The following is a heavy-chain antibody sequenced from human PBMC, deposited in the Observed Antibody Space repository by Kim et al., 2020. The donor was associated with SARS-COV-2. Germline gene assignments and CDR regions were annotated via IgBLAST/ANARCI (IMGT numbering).Heavy chain of an antibody. V-gene: IGHV4-4*02. CDR3: ARTGGTNY. J-gene: IGHJ4*02. Sequence: SGSTKYNPSLKSRVTISVDKSKNQFSLTLTSVTAADTAVYYCARTGGTNYWGQGTLVTVSS. CDR2: SGST. D-gene: IGHD1-26*01.